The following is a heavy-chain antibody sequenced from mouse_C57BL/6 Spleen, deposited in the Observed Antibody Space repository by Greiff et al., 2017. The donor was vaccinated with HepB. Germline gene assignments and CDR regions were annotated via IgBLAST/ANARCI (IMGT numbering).Heavy chain of an antibody. J-gene: IGHJ4*01. CDR1: GYTFTNYW. D-gene: IGHD2-3*01. V-gene: IGHV1-63*01. CDR2: IYPGGGYT. Sequence: QVQLQQSGAELVRPGTSVKMSCKASGYTFTNYWIGWAKQRPGHGLEWIGDIYPGGGYTNYNEKFKGKATLTADKSSSTAYMQFSSLTSEDSGIYYCARSDGYYDAMDDWGQGTSVTVSS. CDR3: ARSDGYYDAMDD.